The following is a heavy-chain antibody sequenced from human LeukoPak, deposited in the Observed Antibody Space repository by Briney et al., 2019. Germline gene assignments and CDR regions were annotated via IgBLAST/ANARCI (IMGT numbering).Heavy chain of an antibody. V-gene: IGHV1-2*04. CDR1: GYTFTGYY. CDR2: ISPNSGGT. Sequence: ASVKVSCKASGYTFTGYYMHWVRQAPGQGLEWMGWISPNSGGTNYAQKFQGWVTMTRDTSISTAYMELSRLRSDDTAVYYCARDPATLLGYCSGGSCPEGAFDIWGQGTMVTVSS. J-gene: IGHJ3*02. CDR3: ARDPATLLGYCSGGSCPEGAFDI. D-gene: IGHD2-15*01.